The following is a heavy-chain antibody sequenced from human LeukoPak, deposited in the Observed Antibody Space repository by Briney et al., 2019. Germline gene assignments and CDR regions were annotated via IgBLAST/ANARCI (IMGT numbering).Heavy chain of an antibody. J-gene: IGHJ4*02. CDR3: AKAPVTSCRGAFCYPFDY. CDR2: MSSSDDGR. V-gene: IGHV3-23*01. CDR1: GFTVSSNY. D-gene: IGHD2-15*01. Sequence: GGSLRLSCAASGFTVSSNYMSWVRQAPGKGLEWVSAMSSSDDGRYYAASVRGRFTISRDTSRSTLYLQMNSLRAEDAAVYYCAKAPVTSCRGAFCYPFDYWGQGTLVTVSS.